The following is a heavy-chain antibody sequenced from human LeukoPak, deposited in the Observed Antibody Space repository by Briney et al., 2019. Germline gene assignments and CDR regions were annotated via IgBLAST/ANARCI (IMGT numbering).Heavy chain of an antibody. CDR2: INPGGGNT. CDR3: ARDWNWGSSDAFDI. Sequence: ASVKVSCKASGYTFARYYIHWGRQAPGQRLEWMGIINPGGGNTNYAQKFQGRVTVTRDTSTTTVYLELSSLRSEDTAVYYCARDWNWGSSDAFDIWGQGTMVTVSS. J-gene: IGHJ3*02. D-gene: IGHD7-27*01. CDR1: GYTFARYY. V-gene: IGHV1-46*01.